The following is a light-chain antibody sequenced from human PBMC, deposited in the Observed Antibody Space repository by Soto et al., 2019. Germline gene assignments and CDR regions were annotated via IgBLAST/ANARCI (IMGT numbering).Light chain of an antibody. V-gene: IGLV4-69*01. J-gene: IGLJ2*01. CDR3: QTWGTGIHVV. CDR1: SGHSSNA. Sequence: QSVLTRSPSASASLGASVKLTCTLSSGHSSNAIAWHQQQPEKGPRYLMKLNSDGSHSKGDGIPDRFSGSRSGAERYLTISSLQSEDEADYYCQTWGTGIHVVFGGGTKLTVL. CDR2: LNSDGSH.